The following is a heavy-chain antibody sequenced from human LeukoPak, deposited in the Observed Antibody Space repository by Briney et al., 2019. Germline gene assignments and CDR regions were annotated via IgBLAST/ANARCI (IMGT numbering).Heavy chain of an antibody. V-gene: IGHV3-20*04. D-gene: IGHD2-15*01. CDR3: ARVLRYCSGGNCYSGGLGYMDV. CDR2: INWNGGST. J-gene: IGHJ6*03. CDR1: GFTFDDYG. Sequence: GGSLRLSCAASGFTFDDYGMSWVRQAPGKGLEWVSGINWNGGSTGYADSVKGRYTISRDNAKNSLLLQMNSLRAEDTAVYYCARVLRYCSGGNCYSGGLGYMDVWGKGTTVTISS.